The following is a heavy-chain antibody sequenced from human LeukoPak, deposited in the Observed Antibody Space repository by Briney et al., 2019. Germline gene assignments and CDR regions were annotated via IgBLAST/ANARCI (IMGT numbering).Heavy chain of an antibody. V-gene: IGHV3-20*04. CDR2: INWNGGST. Sequence: GGSLRLSCPASGFTFDDYGMSWVRQAPGKGLEWVSGINWNGGSTGYADSVKGRFTSSRGNAKNSLYLQMNSLRAEDTALYYCARPGGYYYGSGSYYPFDYWGQGTLVTVSS. CDR3: ARPGGYYYGSGSYYPFDY. CDR1: GFTFDDYG. J-gene: IGHJ4*02. D-gene: IGHD3-10*01.